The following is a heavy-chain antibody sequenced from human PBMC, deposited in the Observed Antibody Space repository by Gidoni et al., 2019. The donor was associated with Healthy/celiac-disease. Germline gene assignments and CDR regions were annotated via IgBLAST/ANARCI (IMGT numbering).Heavy chain of an antibody. Sequence: EVQLVESGGGLIQPGGSLRRSCAASGFTVSSNYMSWVRQAPGKGLEWVSVIYSGGSTYYADSVKGRFTISRDNSKNTLYLQMNSLRAEDTAVYYCAREAYCGGDCYPLWGQGTLVTVSS. CDR3: AREAYCGGDCYPL. D-gene: IGHD2-21*02. CDR1: GFTVSSNY. CDR2: IYSGGST. V-gene: IGHV3-53*01. J-gene: IGHJ4*02.